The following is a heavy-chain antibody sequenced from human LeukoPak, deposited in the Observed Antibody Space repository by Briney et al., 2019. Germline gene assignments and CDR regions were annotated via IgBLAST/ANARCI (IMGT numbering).Heavy chain of an antibody. J-gene: IGHJ4*02. CDR1: GFTFSSYW. D-gene: IGHD6-13*01. Sequence: GGSLRLSCAASGFTFSSYWMHWVRQAPGKGLVWVSRINSDGSSTSYADSVKGRFTVSRDNAKNSLYLQMNSLRAEDTAVYYCAKVGSTSWYMDYWGQGILVTVSS. CDR2: INSDGSST. V-gene: IGHV3-74*01. CDR3: AKVGSTSWYMDY.